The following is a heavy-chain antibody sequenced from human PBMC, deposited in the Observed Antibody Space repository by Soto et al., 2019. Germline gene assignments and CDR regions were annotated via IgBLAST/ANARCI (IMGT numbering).Heavy chain of an antibody. CDR3: ANSTDSSGSYFDY. Sequence: QVQLQESGPGLVKPSETLSLTCTVSGGSISSYYWSWIRQPPGKGLEWIGYIYYSGSTNYNPSLKSRVTISVDTSKNQFSLKLSSVTAADTAVYYCANSTDSSGSYFDYWGQGTLVTVSS. J-gene: IGHJ4*02. D-gene: IGHD1-26*01. V-gene: IGHV4-59*01. CDR1: GGSISSYY. CDR2: IYYSGST.